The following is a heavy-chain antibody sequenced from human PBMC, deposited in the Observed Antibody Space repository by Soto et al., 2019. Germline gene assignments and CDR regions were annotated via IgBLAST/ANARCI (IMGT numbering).Heavy chain of an antibody. V-gene: IGHV4-31*03. CDR1: GGSISSGGYY. J-gene: IGHJ4*02. Sequence: QVQLQESGPGLVKPSQTLSLTCTVSGGSISSGGYYWSWIRQHPGKGLEWIGYIYYSGSTYYDPSLKSRVTMSVDTSKNQFSLRLGSVTAADTAVYYCARYFGVASAGPFDYWGQGTLVTVSS. CDR3: ARYFGVASAGPFDY. CDR2: IYYSGST. D-gene: IGHD6-13*01.